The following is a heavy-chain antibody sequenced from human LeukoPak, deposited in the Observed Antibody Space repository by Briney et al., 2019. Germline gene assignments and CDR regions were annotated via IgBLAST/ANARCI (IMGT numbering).Heavy chain of an antibody. V-gene: IGHV3-23*01. Sequence: GGSLRLSCAASGFTFSSYAMSWVRQAPGRGLEWVSGLSGSGGSTDYADSVKGRFTIPRDNSENTMYLQMNSLRAEDTAVYYCAKDLSFTVTTGYFDHWGQGTLVTVSS. CDR2: LSGSGGST. D-gene: IGHD4-17*01. J-gene: IGHJ4*02. CDR3: AKDLSFTVTTGYFDH. CDR1: GFTFSSYA.